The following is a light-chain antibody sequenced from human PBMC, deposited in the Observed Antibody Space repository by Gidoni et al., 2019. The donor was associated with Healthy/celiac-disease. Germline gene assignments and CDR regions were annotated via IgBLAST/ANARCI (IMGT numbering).Light chain of an antibody. CDR3: QQRSNWPPYT. CDR1: QSVSSY. CDR2: DAS. V-gene: IGKV3-11*01. Sequence: SQSVSSYLAWYQQKPGQAPRLLIYDASNSATGIPARFSGSGSGTDFTLTISSLEPEDFAVYYCQQRSNWPPYTFGQGTKLEIK. J-gene: IGKJ2*01.